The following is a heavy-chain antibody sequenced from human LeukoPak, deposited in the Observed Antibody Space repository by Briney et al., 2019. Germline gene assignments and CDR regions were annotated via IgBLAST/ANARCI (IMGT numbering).Heavy chain of an antibody. D-gene: IGHD3-10*01. CDR3: AREGIIHYGSGVILDY. CDR2: IKSKTDGGTT. V-gene: IGHV3-15*01. CDR1: GFTFANAC. J-gene: IGHJ4*02. Sequence: GGSLRLSCAASGFTFANACMSWVRLAPGKGLEWVGHIKSKTDGGTTEYAAPVKGRFTISRDDSRNTLYLQMNSLKTEDTAVYYCAREGIIHYGSGVILDYWGQGTLVTVSS.